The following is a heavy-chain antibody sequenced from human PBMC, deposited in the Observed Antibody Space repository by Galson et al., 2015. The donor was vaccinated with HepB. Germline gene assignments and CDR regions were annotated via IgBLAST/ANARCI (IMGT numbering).Heavy chain of an antibody. CDR1: GYSFSSYW. V-gene: IGHV5-51*01. Sequence: QSGAEVKKPGESLKISCQASGYSFSSYWIGWVRQMPGKGLEWMGIVHPGNSDTRYGPSFQGQVTISADKSIRTAYLQLGGLKASDSAMYCCAGLRGATADARTFLGNCFGYDDWGQGTTVTGAS. CDR3: AGLRGATADARTFLGNCFGYDD. CDR2: VHPGNSDT. D-gene: IGHD3-3*02. J-gene: IGHJ6*02.